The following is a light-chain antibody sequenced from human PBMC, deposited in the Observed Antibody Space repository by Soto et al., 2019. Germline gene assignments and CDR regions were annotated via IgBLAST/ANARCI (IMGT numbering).Light chain of an antibody. CDR1: QSVSSTY. CDR3: QQCGGSPLFT. J-gene: IGKJ3*01. CDR2: GAS. Sequence: IVLTQSPATLSLSPGERATLSCRASQSVSSTYLAWYQQKPGQPPRLLMYGASSRATAIPDRFSGSGSGTDFTLTISRREPEDFAAYYCQQCGGSPLFTFGPGTKVDIK. V-gene: IGKV3-20*01.